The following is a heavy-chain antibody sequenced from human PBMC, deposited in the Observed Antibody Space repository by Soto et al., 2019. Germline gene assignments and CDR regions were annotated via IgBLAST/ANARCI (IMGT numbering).Heavy chain of an antibody. V-gene: IGHV4-34*01. CDR2: INHVGNT. Sequence: QVQLQQWGAGLLKPSETLSLTCAVFGGSFSGHYWSWIRQPPGKGLEWVGKINHVGNTKYNPSLKSRVTISPDTSKNQFSLKLSSVTAADTAVYYCVRGGGEVRYWGQGTLVTVSS. CDR3: VRGGGEVRY. J-gene: IGHJ4*02. CDR1: GGSFSGHY. D-gene: IGHD3-10*01.